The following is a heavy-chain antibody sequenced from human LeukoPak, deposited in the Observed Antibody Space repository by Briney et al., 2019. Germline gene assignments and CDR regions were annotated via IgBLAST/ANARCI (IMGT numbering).Heavy chain of an antibody. CDR3: AVRYFDWLSFDY. J-gene: IGHJ4*02. CDR2: IYYSGST. D-gene: IGHD3-9*01. Sequence: SETLSLTCTVSGGSISSSSYYWGWIRQPPGKGLEWIGSIYYSGSTYYNPSLKSRVTISVDTSKNQFSLKLSSVTAADMAVYYCAVRYFDWLSFDYWGQGTLVTVSS. V-gene: IGHV4-39*01. CDR1: GGSISSSSYY.